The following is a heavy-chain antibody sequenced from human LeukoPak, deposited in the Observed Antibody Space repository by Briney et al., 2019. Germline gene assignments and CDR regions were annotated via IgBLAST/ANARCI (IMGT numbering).Heavy chain of an antibody. CDR1: GITFSGYS. CDR2: MTTSGNTI. D-gene: IGHD5-12*01. V-gene: IGHV3-48*01. Sequence: GGSLRLSCVVSGITFSGYSMIWVRQAPGKGLEWLSFMTTSGNTIFYAESVKDRFTISRDNAKKSLYLQMNSLRAEDTAVYYCARTAYSDYSLGFWGQGTRVTVSS. CDR3: ARTAYSDYSLGF. J-gene: IGHJ4*02.